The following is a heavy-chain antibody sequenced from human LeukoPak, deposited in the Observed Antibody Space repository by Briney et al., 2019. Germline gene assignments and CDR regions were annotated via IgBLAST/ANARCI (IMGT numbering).Heavy chain of an antibody. CDR2: FDPGNGEL. V-gene: IGHV1-24*01. CDR3: AAGGLYDLLPY. D-gene: IGHD3-3*01. Sequence: ASVKVSCKVSGHTLSDLTMHWVRQAPGKGLEWMGGFDPGNGELIYAQKFQGRVTMTEDASTDTAYMELSSLKSEDTAVYYCAAGGLYDLLPYWGQGTLVTVSS. CDR1: GHTLSDLT. J-gene: IGHJ4*02.